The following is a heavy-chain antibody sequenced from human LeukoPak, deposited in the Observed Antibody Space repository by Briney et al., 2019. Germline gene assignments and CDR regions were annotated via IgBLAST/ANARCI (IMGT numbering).Heavy chain of an antibody. V-gene: IGHV4-61*01. J-gene: IGHJ4*02. CDR1: GGSVSSRNYY. CDR2: IPYSGRT. Sequence: SETLSLTCTVSGGSVSSRNYYWNWIRQSPGTGLEWIGFIPYSGRTKYNPSLKSRVTISVDTTKNQISLKLNSVTAADTAVYYCAKTEETYDRAFDTWGQGTLVTVSS. CDR3: AKTEETYDRAFDT. D-gene: IGHD3-22*01.